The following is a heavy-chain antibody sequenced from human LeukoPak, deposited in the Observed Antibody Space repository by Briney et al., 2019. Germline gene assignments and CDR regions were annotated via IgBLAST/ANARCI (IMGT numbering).Heavy chain of an antibody. CDR1: GASISSGDYS. V-gene: IGHV4-30-2*01. J-gene: IGHJ4*01. Sequence: SETLSLTCAVSGASISSGDYSWSWIRHPPGTGLEWIGYIYHSGSTTYNPSLKSRITISLDRSNNQFSLKLNSVTAADTAVYYCAGDFGSGSYRFDYWGQGILVTVSS. CDR3: AGDFGSGSYRFDY. CDR2: IYHSGST. D-gene: IGHD3-10*01.